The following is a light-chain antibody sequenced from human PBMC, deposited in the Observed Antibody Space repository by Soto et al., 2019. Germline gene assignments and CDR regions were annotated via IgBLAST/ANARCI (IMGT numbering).Light chain of an antibody. CDR3: NSFTTSTTPYV. V-gene: IGLV2-14*01. CDR1: SSDVGGYNY. CDR2: GVS. J-gene: IGLJ1*01. Sequence: QSALTQPASVSGSPGQSITISCTGTSSDVGGYNYVSWYQQHPGKAPKLMIYGVSNRPSGVSSRFSGSKSGNTASLTISALQAEDEADYYCNSFTTSTTPYVFGTGTKVTVL.